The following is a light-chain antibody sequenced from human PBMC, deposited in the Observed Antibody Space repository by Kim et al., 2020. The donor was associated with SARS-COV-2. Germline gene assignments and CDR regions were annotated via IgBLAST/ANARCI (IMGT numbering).Light chain of an antibody. V-gene: IGLV3-1*01. Sequence: VSPGQTATITCSGEKLGDKYACWYQQKPGQSPVLVIYQHSKRPSGIPERFFGSNSGNTANLTISGTQAMDEADYYCQAWDSSTVVFGGGTQLTVL. CDR2: QHS. J-gene: IGLJ2*01. CDR1: KLGDKY. CDR3: QAWDSSTVV.